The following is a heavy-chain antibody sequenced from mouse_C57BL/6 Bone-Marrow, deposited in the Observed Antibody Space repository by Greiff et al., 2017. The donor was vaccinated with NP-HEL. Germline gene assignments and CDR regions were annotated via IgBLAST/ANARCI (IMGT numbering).Heavy chain of an antibody. J-gene: IGHJ2*01. CDR1: GFSLTSYA. CDR2: IWTGGGT. Sequence: QVQLKESGPGLVAPSQSLSITCTVSGFSLTSYAISWVRQPPGKGLEWLGLIWTGGGTNYNSALKSRLSISKDNSKSQVFLKMNSLQTDDTARYYCARFRYYFDYWGQGTTLTVSS. CDR3: ARFRYYFDY. V-gene: IGHV2-9-1*01.